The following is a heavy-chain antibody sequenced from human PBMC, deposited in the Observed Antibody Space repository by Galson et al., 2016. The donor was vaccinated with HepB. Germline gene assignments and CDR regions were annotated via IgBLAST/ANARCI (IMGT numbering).Heavy chain of an antibody. D-gene: IGHD1-1*01. V-gene: IGHV5-51*01. CDR1: GYGFTNYW. Sequence: QSGAEVKKPGESLRISCKGSGYGFTNYWIGWVRQMSGKGLEWMGSIYPGDSETRYSPSFEGQVTISADKSIRTAYLQWTSLKASDTAMYYWARVPEGASGDLAENWGQGTLVTVSS. CDR3: ARVPEGASGDLAEN. J-gene: IGHJ4*02. CDR2: IYPGDSET.